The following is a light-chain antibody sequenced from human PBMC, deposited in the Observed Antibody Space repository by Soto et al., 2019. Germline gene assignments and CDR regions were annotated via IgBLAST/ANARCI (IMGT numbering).Light chain of an antibody. V-gene: IGKV3-20*01. Sequence: EIVLTQSPDTLSLSPGERATLSCRASQSDSSNYLAWYQHKPSQAPRLLIYGASSRATGIPDRFSASGSGTDFTLTISRLEPADFAVYYCQQYGSSQYTFGQRTKLEIK. CDR1: QSDSSNY. CDR3: QQYGSSQYT. J-gene: IGKJ2*01. CDR2: GAS.